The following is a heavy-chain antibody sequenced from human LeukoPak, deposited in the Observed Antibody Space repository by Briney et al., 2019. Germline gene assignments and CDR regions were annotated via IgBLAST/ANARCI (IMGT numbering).Heavy chain of an antibody. CDR3: ARMSLSYCSSTSCSNLIDY. CDR1: GDSLSSYY. D-gene: IGHD2-2*01. V-gene: IGHV4-59*01. Sequence: SETLSLTCTVSGDSLSSYYWSWIRQPPGKGLEWIGYIYYSGSTNYNPSLKSRVTISVDTSKNQFSLKLGSVTAADTAMYYCARMSLSYCSSTSCSNLIDYWGQGTLVTVSS. CDR2: IYYSGST. J-gene: IGHJ4*02.